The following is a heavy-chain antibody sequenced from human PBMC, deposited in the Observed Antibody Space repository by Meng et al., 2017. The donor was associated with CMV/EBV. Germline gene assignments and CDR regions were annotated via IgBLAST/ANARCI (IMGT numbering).Heavy chain of an antibody. V-gene: IGHV4-59*01. Sequence: SETLSLTCTVSGGSISSYYWSWIRQPPGKGLEWIGYIYYGGSTNYNPSLKSRVTISVDTSKNQFSLKLSSVTAADAAVYYCASRYYGMDVWGQGTTVTVSS. CDR2: IYYGGST. CDR3: ASRYYGMDV. CDR1: GGSISSYY. J-gene: IGHJ6*02.